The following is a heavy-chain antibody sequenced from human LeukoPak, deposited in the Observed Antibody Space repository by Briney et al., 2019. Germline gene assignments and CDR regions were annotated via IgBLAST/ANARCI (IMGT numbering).Heavy chain of an antibody. CDR1: GYSISSGYY. D-gene: IGHD6-13*01. CDR3: ARLGYTYSSSWSRSNWFDP. Sequence: PSETLSLTCTVSGYSISSGYYWGWIRQPPGKGLEWIGSIYHSGSTNYNPSLKSRVTISVDTSKNQFSLKLSSVTAADTAVYYCARLGYTYSSSWSRSNWFDPWGQGTLVTVSS. CDR2: IYHSGST. J-gene: IGHJ5*02. V-gene: IGHV4-38-2*02.